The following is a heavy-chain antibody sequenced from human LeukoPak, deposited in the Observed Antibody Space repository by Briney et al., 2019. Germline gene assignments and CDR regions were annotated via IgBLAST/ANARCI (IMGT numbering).Heavy chain of an antibody. J-gene: IGHJ4*02. CDR3: ARETYYDFWSGYFGTFDY. D-gene: IGHD3-3*01. Sequence: GGSLRLSCVASGFAFWSHGMHWVRQVPGQGLQWVASVWYDGSNKYYADFAQGRFIISRDNPKNTLYLEMNSLRVEDTAVYYRARETYYDFWSGYFGTFDYWGQGTLVTVSS. CDR2: VWYDGSNK. V-gene: IGHV3-30*02. CDR1: GFAFWSHG.